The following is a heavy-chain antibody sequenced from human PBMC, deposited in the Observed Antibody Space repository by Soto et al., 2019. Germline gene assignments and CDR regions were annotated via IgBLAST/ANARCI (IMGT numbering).Heavy chain of an antibody. J-gene: IGHJ5*02. D-gene: IGHD6-19*01. CDR2: ISGSGGST. CDR3: ARVGSGWYNWFDP. CDR1: GFTFSSYA. V-gene: IGHV3-23*01. Sequence: PGGSLRLSCAASGFTFSSYAMSWVRQAPGKGLEWVSGISGSGGSTYYADSVKGRFTISRDNSKHTLYLQMNSLRAEDTAVYYCARVGSGWYNWFDPWGQGTLVTVSS.